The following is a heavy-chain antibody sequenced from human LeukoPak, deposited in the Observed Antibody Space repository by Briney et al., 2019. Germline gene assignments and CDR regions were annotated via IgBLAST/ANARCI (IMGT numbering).Heavy chain of an antibody. Sequence: GGSLRLSCAASGFTFSSYAMNWVRQAPGKGLEWVAVISYDGSNKYYADSVKGRFTISRDNSKNTLYLQMNSLRAEDTAVYYCARDLGQLLRPDYWGQGTLVTVSS. CDR2: ISYDGSNK. CDR3: ARDLGQLLRPDY. V-gene: IGHV3-30-3*01. D-gene: IGHD2-2*01. J-gene: IGHJ4*02. CDR1: GFTFSSYA.